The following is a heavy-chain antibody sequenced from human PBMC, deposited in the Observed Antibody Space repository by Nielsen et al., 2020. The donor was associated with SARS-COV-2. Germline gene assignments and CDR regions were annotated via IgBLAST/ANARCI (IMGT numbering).Heavy chain of an antibody. J-gene: IGHJ6*02. D-gene: IGHD2-8*01. V-gene: IGHV3-30*18. CDR3: TKDLDTKGYYYGVDV. CDR1: GFSFRSYC. Sequence: GESLKISCAASGFSFRSYCLHWVRQAPGKGLEWVAVISYDGSNKYYADSVKGRFTISRDNSKNTLYLQMNSLRGEDTATYYCTKDLDTKGYYYGVDVWGQGTLVTVSS. CDR2: ISYDGSNK.